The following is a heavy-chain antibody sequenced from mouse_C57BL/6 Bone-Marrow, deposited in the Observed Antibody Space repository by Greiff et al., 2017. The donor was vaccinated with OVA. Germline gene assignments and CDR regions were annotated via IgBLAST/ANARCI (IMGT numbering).Heavy chain of an antibody. J-gene: IGHJ2*01. CDR3: GGLLQYFDY. D-gene: IGHD2-3*01. CDR2: IHPNSGST. Sequence: QVQLQQPGAELVKPGASVKLSCKASGYTFTSYWMHWVKQRPGQGLEWIGMIHPNSGSTNYNEKSKSKATLTVDKSSSTAYMQLSSLTSEDSAVYYCGGLLQYFDYWGQGTTLTVSS. V-gene: IGHV1-64*01. CDR1: GYTFTSYW.